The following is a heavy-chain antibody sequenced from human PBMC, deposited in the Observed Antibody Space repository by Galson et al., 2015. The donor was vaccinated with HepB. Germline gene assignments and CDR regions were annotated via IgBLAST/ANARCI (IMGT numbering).Heavy chain of an antibody. CDR2: ISSSSSYI. D-gene: IGHD4-23*01. V-gene: IGHV3-21*01. CDR1: GFTFSSYS. J-gene: IGHJ4*02. CDR3: ARDLTVVTPLGFDY. Sequence: SLRLSCAASGFTFSSYSMNWVRQAPGKGLEWVSSISSSSSYIYYADSVKGRFTISRDNAKNSLYLQMNSLRDEDTAVYYCARDLTVVTPLGFDYWGQGTLVTVSS.